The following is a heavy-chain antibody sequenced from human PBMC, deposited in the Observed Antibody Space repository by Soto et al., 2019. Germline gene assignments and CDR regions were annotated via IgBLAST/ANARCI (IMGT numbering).Heavy chain of an antibody. Sequence: SETLSLTCTVSGGSISSGGYYWSWIRQHPGKGLEWIGYIYYSGSTYYNPSLKSRVTISVDTSKNQFSLKLSSVTAADTAVYYCARAPRVVVVVAATLYYYYYYGMDVWGQGTTVTVSS. CDR2: IYYSGST. D-gene: IGHD2-15*01. CDR1: GGSISSGGYY. V-gene: IGHV4-31*03. CDR3: ARAPRVVVVVAATLYYYYYYGMDV. J-gene: IGHJ6*02.